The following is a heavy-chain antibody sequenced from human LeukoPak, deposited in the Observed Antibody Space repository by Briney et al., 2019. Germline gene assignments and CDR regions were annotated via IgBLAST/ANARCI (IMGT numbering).Heavy chain of an antibody. J-gene: IGHJ4*02. CDR1: XFTFXXYY. D-gene: IGHD4-11*01. CDR3: ARDSSTVTTPYFDF. CDR2: INANSGGT. Sequence: XXVSCXXXXFTFXXYYIHWVRQAPGQGLEWMGWINANSGGTNYAQQFQGWVTMTRDTSISTAYMELSRLRSDDTAMYYCARDSSTVTTPYFDFWGQGTLVTVSS. V-gene: IGHV1-2*04.